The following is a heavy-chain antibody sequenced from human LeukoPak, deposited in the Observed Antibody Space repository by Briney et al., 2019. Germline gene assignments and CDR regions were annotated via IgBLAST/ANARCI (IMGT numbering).Heavy chain of an antibody. V-gene: IGHV3-74*01. J-gene: IGHJ4*02. D-gene: IGHD2-8*01. CDR1: GFTFSGYW. Sequence: GGSLRLSCAASGFTFSGYWMHWVRQAPGKGLVWGARSYYDGTGGTVTTYAASVKGRFTTSRDNAKNTVYLQMNSLRAEDTAIYYCATTPSFDGDWGQGTLVTVSS. CDR3: ATTPSFDGD. CDR2: SYYDGTGGTVT.